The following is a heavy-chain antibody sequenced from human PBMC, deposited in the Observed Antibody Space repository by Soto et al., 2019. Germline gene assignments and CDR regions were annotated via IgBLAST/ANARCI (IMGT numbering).Heavy chain of an antibody. Sequence: QLQLQESGPGLVKPSETLSLTCTVSGGSISSSSYYWDWIRQPPGKGLERIGSIYYSGSTYYNPSLKGRVPISLDTSNNQFSLKLSSVTAADTSVYYCARHGDPRYSSSWSPTGGVYYFDYWGQGTLVTVSS. CDR2: IYYSGST. CDR1: GGSISSSSYY. D-gene: IGHD6-13*01. V-gene: IGHV4-39*01. J-gene: IGHJ4*02. CDR3: ARHGDPRYSSSWSPTGGVYYFDY.